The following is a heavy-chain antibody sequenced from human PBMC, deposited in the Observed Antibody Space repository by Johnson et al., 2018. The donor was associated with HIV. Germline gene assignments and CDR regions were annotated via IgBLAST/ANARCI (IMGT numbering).Heavy chain of an antibody. J-gene: IGHJ3*02. V-gene: IGHV3-30*19. Sequence: QVLLVESGGGVVQSGRSLRLSCAASGFTFSTYGMHWVRQAPGKGLEWVAVIWFDGSNKYYADSVKGRFTISRDNSKDTLYLQMNSLRAEDTAVYYCARDPSYDMAHTDGFDIWGQGTMVTVSS. D-gene: IGHD3-22*01. CDR3: ARDPSYDMAHTDGFDI. CDR2: IWFDGSNK. CDR1: GFTFSTYG.